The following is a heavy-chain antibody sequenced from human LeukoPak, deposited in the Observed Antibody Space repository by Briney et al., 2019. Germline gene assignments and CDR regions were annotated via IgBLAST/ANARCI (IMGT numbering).Heavy chain of an antibody. CDR1: GGSISSGSYY. CDR2: IYTSGST. Sequence: SETLSLTCTVSGGSISSGSYYWSWIRQPAGKGLEWIGRIYTSGSTNYNPSLKSRVTISVDTSKNQFSLKLSSVTAADTAVYYCARGPVLLWFGASYFDYWGQGTLVTVSS. CDR3: ARGPVLLWFGASYFDY. D-gene: IGHD3-10*01. J-gene: IGHJ4*02. V-gene: IGHV4-61*02.